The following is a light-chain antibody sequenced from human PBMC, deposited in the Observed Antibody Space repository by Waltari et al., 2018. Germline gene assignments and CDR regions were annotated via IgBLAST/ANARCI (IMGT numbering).Light chain of an antibody. Sequence: SYELTQSASVSVSPGQTASITRSGDKLGDKYASWYQQKPGQSPVLVMYQDSKRPSGIPERFSGSNSGNTATLTISGTQAMDEADYYCQAWDSSTRIFGGGTKLTVL. CDR3: QAWDSSTRI. CDR1: KLGDKY. V-gene: IGLV3-1*01. J-gene: IGLJ2*01. CDR2: QDS.